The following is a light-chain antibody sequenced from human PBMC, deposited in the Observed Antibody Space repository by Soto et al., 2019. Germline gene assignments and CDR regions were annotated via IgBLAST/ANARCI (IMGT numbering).Light chain of an antibody. J-gene: IGKJ4*02. CDR3: QQRSNWPPK. Sequence: EIVLTQSPATLSLSPGERATLSCRASQSVSSYLAWYQQKPGRAPRLLIYDASNRATGIPARFSGSGSGTDFTLTISSLEPEDFAVYYCQQRSNWPPKFGGGTKVEIK. CDR2: DAS. CDR1: QSVSSY. V-gene: IGKV3-11*01.